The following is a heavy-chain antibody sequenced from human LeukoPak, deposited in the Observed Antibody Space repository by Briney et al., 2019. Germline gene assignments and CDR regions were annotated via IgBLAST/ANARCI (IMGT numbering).Heavy chain of an antibody. CDR2: INPNSGGT. Sequence: GASVKVSCKASGYTFTGYYMHWVRQAPGQGLEWMGWINPNSGGTNYAQKFQGRVTMTRDTSISTAYMELSRLRSDDTAVYYCARVRRYSSSRYEGWFDPWGQGTLVTVSS. V-gene: IGHV1-2*02. CDR1: GYTFTGYY. CDR3: ARVRRYSSSRYEGWFDP. D-gene: IGHD6-13*01. J-gene: IGHJ5*02.